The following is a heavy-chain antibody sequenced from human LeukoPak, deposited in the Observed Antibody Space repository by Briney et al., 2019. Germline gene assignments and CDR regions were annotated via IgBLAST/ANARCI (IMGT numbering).Heavy chain of an antibody. V-gene: IGHV4-59*01. CDR1: GGSISRYY. Sequence: SETLPLTCTVSGGSISRYYWNWIRQPPGKGLEWIGYIYYSGTTNYNPSLKSRVTISVDTSKNQFSLKLSSVTAADTAVYYCARGHSYYDNSGYSGIDYWGQGTLITVSS. D-gene: IGHD3-22*01. CDR3: ARGHSYYDNSGYSGIDY. CDR2: IYYSGTT. J-gene: IGHJ4*02.